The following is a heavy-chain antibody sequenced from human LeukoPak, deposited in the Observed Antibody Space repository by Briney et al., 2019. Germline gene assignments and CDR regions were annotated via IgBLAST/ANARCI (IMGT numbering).Heavy chain of an antibody. Sequence: ASVKVSCKASGGTFSSYAISWVRQAPGQGLEWMGGIIPIFGTANYAQKFQGRVTITADESTSTAYMELSSLRSEDTAVYYCARDNGYYGSGSYSFDYWAREPWSPSPQ. CDR3: ARDNGYYGSGSYSFDY. D-gene: IGHD3-10*01. V-gene: IGHV1-69*01. CDR2: IIPIFGTA. J-gene: IGHJ4*02. CDR1: GGTFSSYA.